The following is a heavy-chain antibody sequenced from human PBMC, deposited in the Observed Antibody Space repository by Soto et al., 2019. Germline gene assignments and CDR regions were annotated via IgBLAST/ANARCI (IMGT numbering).Heavy chain of an antibody. CDR1: GGSISSYY. CDR3: ARDCSSTRMGPGWFDP. CDR2: IYYSGST. V-gene: IGHV4-59*01. J-gene: IGHJ5*02. Sequence: SETLSLTCTVSGGSISSYYWSWIRQPPGKGLEWIGYIYYSGSTNYNPSLKSRVTISVDTSKNQFSLKLSSVTAADTAVYYCARDCSSTRMGPGWFDPWGQGTLVTVSS. D-gene: IGHD2-2*01.